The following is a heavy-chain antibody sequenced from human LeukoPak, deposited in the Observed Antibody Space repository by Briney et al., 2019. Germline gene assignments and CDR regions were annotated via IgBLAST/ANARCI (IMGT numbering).Heavy chain of an antibody. Sequence: GGSLRLSCAASGFTFSTSAMSWVRQAPGKGLEWVSRINTDGSSTSYADSVKGRFTISRDNAKNTLYLQMNSLRAEDTAVYYCARNHYYYYMDVWGKGTTVTVSS. CDR1: GFTFSTSA. CDR2: INTDGSST. CDR3: ARNHYYYYMDV. V-gene: IGHV3-74*01. J-gene: IGHJ6*03.